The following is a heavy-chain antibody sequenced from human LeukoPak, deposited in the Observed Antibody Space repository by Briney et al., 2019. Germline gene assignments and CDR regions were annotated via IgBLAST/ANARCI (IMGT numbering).Heavy chain of an antibody. V-gene: IGHV4-59*01. CDR2: IYYSGST. CDR1: GGSISSYY. Sequence: SETLSLTCTVSGGSISSYYWSWIRQPPGKGLEWIGYIYYSGSTNYNPSLKSRVTISVDTSKNQFSLKLSSVTAADTAVYYCARGGWAIFGVASNRYWFDPWGQGTLVTVSS. J-gene: IGHJ5*02. D-gene: IGHD3-3*01. CDR3: ARGGWAIFGVASNRYWFDP.